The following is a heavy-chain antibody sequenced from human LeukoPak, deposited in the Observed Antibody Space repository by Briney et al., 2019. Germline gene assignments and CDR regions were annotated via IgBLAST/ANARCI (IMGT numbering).Heavy chain of an antibody. CDR2: INHSGST. J-gene: IGHJ4*02. CDR3: ARVSPPSKPAYRIAARPGALDY. Sequence: SETLSLTCAVYGGSFSGYYWSWIRQPPGKGLEWIEEINHSGSTNYNPSLKSRVTISVDTSKNQFSLKLSSVTAADTAVYYCARVSPPSKPAYRIAARPGALDYWGQGTLVTVSS. CDR1: GGSFSGYY. V-gene: IGHV4-34*01. D-gene: IGHD6-6*01.